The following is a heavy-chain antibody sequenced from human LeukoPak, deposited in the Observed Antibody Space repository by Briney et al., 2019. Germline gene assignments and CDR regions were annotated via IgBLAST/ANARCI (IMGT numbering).Heavy chain of an antibody. V-gene: IGHV4-59*01. CDR3: ATSRFDILTGYVFDY. D-gene: IGHD3-9*01. CDR1: GGSISSYY. J-gene: IGHJ4*02. Sequence: NPSETLSLTCTVSGGSISSYYWSWIRQPPGKGLEWIGYIYYSGSTNYNPSLKSRVTISVDTSKNQFSLKLSSVTAADTAVYYCATSRFDILTGYVFDYWGQGTLVTVSS. CDR2: IYYSGST.